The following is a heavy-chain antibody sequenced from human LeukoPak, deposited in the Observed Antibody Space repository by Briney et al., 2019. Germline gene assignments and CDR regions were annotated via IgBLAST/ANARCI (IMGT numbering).Heavy chain of an antibody. CDR3: ARCIPDPPSYYMDV. CDR1: GYTFTSYG. V-gene: IGHV1-18*01. J-gene: IGHJ6*03. Sequence: ASVKVSCKASGYTFTSYGISWVRQAPGQGLEWMGWISAYNGNTNYAQKLQGRVTITADESTSTAYMELSSLRSEDTAVYYCARCIPDPPSYYMDVWGKGTTVTVSS. CDR2: ISAYNGNT. D-gene: IGHD2-21*01.